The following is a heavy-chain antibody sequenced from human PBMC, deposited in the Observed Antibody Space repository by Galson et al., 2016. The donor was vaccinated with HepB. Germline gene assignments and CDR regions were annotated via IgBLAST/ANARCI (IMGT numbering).Heavy chain of an antibody. CDR2: ISNSGTTI. CDR3: ARDQGYGDYGDY. Sequence: SLRLSCAASGFTFSDYYMSWIRQAPGKGLEWLSCISNSGTTIYYADSVKGRFTISRDNAKNSLYLQMHSLRVEDTAVYYCARDQGYGDYGDYWGQGTLVTVSS. V-gene: IGHV3-11*01. J-gene: IGHJ4*02. CDR1: GFTFSDYY. D-gene: IGHD4-17*01.